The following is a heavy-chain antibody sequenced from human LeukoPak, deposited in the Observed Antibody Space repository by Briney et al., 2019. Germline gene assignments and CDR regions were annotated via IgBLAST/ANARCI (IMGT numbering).Heavy chain of an antibody. V-gene: IGHV4-59*01. Sequence: SETLSLTCTVSGGSISSYYWSWIRQPPGKELEGIGYIYYSGSTNYNPSLKSRVTISVDTSKNQVSLKLSSVTAADTAVYYCARDRLVGATFYYYYYMDVWGKGTTVTVSS. J-gene: IGHJ6*03. CDR1: GGSISSYY. CDR2: IYYSGST. D-gene: IGHD1-26*01. CDR3: ARDRLVGATFYYYYYMDV.